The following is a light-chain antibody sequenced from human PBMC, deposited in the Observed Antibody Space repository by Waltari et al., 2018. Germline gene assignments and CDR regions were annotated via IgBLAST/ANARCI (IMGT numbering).Light chain of an antibody. J-gene: IGLJ1*01. CDR3: CSYSGTNSNYV. Sequence: QSALTQPPSASGSPGQSVTIPCTGTSSDVGGFYYVSWYQQHPDKAPKLIIYDVTKRPSGVPDRFSGSKSANTASLTVSGLLAEDEADYYCCSYSGTNSNYVFGTGTKVTVL. CDR1: SSDVGGFYY. V-gene: IGLV2-8*01. CDR2: DVT.